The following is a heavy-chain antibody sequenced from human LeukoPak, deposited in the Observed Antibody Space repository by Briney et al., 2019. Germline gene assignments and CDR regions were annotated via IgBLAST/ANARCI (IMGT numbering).Heavy chain of an antibody. D-gene: IGHD3-22*01. J-gene: IGHJ4*02. Sequence: GGSLRLSCVASGFTFNTYAMTWVRQSPGKGLEWVSVISGSGSSTYYADSVKGRFTISRDNSKNTLYLQMNSLRAEDTAVYYCAKDFISMIVVRNYYLALWRQGPLVTVSS. V-gene: IGHV3-23*01. CDR2: ISGSGSST. CDR1: GFTFNTYA. CDR3: AKDFISMIVVRNYYLAL.